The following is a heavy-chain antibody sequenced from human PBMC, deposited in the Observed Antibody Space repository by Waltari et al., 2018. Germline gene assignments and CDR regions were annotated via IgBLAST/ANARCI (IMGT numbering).Heavy chain of an antibody. CDR1: GGSISSGGYY. Sequence: VKPSQTLSLTCTVSGGSISSGGYYWGWIRQHPGKGLEWIGYIYHSGSTYYNPSLKSRVTISVDRSKNQFSLKLSSVTAADTAVYYCASGATYYYYYGMDVWGQGTTVTVSS. J-gene: IGHJ6*02. D-gene: IGHD6-25*01. V-gene: IGHV4-30-2*01. CDR3: ASGATYYYYYGMDV. CDR2: IYHSGST.